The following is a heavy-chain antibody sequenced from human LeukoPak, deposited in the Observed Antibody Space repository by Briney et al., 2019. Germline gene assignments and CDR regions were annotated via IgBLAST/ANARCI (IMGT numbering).Heavy chain of an antibody. V-gene: IGHV4-59*12. Sequence: PSETLSLTCTVSGGSISSYYWSWIRQPPGKGLEWIGYLYCSGSTKYNPSLKSRVTISVDTSKNQFSLKLISVTAADTAVYYCARDALYSSSPNWYFDLWGRGTLVTVSS. J-gene: IGHJ2*01. CDR2: LYCSGST. CDR3: ARDALYSSSPNWYFDL. D-gene: IGHD6-6*01. CDR1: GGSISSYY.